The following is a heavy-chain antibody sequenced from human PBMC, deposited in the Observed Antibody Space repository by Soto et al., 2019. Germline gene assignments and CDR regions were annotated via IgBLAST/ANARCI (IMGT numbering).Heavy chain of an antibody. CDR1: GFTFSSYW. V-gene: IGHV3-74*02. Sequence: EVQLVESGGGLVQPGGSLRLSCATSGFTFSSYWMHWVRQAPGKGLVWVSRINSDGSSVTYADSVKGRFTISRDNAKNTLYLEMNSLRFEDTAVYYCARPGSSEWISSFDPWGQGTMVTVSS. D-gene: IGHD2-2*01. CDR3: ARPGSSEWISSFDP. CDR2: INSDGSSV. J-gene: IGHJ5*02.